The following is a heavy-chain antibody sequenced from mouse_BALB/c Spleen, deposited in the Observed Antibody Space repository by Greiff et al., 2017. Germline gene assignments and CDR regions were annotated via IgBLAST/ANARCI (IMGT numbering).Heavy chain of an antibody. Sequence: EVKLVESGGDLVKPGGSLKLSCAASGFTFSSYGMSWVRQTPDKRLEWVATISSGGSYTYYPDSVKGRFTISRDNAKNTLYLQMSSLKSEDTAMYYCAREKFITTVVDAMDYWGQGTSVTVSS. D-gene: IGHD1-1*01. V-gene: IGHV5-6*01. CDR3: AREKFITTVVDAMDY. CDR2: ISSGGSYT. J-gene: IGHJ4*01. CDR1: GFTFSSYG.